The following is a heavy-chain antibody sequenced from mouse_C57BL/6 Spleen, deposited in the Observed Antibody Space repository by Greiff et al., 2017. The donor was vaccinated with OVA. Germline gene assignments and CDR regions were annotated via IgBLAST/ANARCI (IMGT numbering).Heavy chain of an antibody. CDR1: GFTFSDYG. CDR3: ASHYYGNPYYFDY. D-gene: IGHD2-1*01. Sequence: EVHLVESGGGLVKPGGSLKLSCAASGFTFSDYGMHWVRQAPEKGLEWVAYISSGSSTIYYADTVKGRFTISRDNAKNTLFLQMTSLRSEDTAMYYCASHYYGNPYYFDYWGQGTTLTVSS. V-gene: IGHV5-17*01. CDR2: ISSGSSTI. J-gene: IGHJ2*01.